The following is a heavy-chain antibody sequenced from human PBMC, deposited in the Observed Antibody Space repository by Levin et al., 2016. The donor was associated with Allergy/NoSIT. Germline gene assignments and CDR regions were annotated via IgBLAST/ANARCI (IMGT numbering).Heavy chain of an antibody. CDR3: AREDTAAAGFWYFDY. CDR2: INPNSGGT. V-gene: IGHV1-2*02. D-gene: IGHD6-13*01. CDR1: GYTFTGYA. J-gene: IGHJ4*02. Sequence: ASVKVSCKASGYTFTGYAIHWVRQAPGQRLEWMGWINPNSGGTNYAQKFQGRVTMTRDTSISTAYMELSRLRSDDTAVYYCAREDTAAAGFWYFDYWGQGTLVTVSS.